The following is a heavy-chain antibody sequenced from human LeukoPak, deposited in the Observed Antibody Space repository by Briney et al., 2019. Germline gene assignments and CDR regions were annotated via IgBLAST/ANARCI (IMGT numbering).Heavy chain of an antibody. CDR3: ARDYYDIIGSEYDTFAI. CDR1: GYTFTSYG. Sequence: ASVTVSFKAYGYTFTSYGISWVRQAPGQGLEWMGWISTRDGRRHYAQNVQGRVTMTTDPSTSTVYMELTRLTSDDTAMYYCARDYYDIIGSEYDTFAIWGQGTMVTVSS. D-gene: IGHD3-16*01. V-gene: IGHV1-18*01. CDR2: ISTRDGRR. J-gene: IGHJ3*02.